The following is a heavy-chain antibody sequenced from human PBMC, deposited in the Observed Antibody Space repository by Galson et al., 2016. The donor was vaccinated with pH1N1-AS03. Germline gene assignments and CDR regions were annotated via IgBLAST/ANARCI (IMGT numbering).Heavy chain of an antibody. CDR1: GDSVSSRFYY. V-gene: IGHV4-39*07. Sequence: LSLTCTVSGDSVSSRFYYWDWTRQSPGKGLEWIGSIYHSENTYYNPSLKSRVTISLDESKNQFSLRLTSVTAADTAVYYCAREATSSGQDAESDYYYGMDVWGQGTTVTVAS. J-gene: IGHJ6*02. D-gene: IGHD6-19*01. CDR2: IYHSENT. CDR3: AREATSSGQDAESDYYYGMDV.